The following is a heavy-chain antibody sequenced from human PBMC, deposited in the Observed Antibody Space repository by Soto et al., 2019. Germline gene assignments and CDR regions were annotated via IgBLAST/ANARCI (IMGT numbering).Heavy chain of an antibody. CDR2: ISGTGDSS. CDR1: GFTFGSYA. CDR3: QEDKRTSGSGCFAN. D-gene: IGHD3-10*01. V-gene: IGHV3-23*01. Sequence: GGSLRLSCAASGFTFGSYAMSWVRQAPGKGLEWVSLISGTGDSSEYANSVKGRFTISRDYSKTTVFLQMNSLRAEDTAVYFCQEDKRTSGSGCFANWGQGTLVTVSS. J-gene: IGHJ4*02.